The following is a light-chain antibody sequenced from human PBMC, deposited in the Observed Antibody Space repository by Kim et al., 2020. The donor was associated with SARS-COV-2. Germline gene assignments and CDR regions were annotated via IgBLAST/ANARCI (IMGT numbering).Light chain of an antibody. J-gene: IGLJ3*02. V-gene: IGLV3-19*01. CDR3: NSRDSSGNHWV. Sequence: ALGQTVRITCQGESLRSYYASWDQQKPGQAPVLVIYGKNNRPSGIPDRFSGSSSGNTASLTITGAQAEDEADYDCNSRDSSGNHWVFGGGTQLTVL. CDR2: GKN. CDR1: SLRSYY.